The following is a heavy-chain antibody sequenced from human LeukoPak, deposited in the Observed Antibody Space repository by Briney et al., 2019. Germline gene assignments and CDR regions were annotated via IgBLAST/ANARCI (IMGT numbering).Heavy chain of an antibody. J-gene: IGHJ4*02. CDR1: GYTFTSYY. V-gene: IGHV1-46*01. D-gene: IGHD3-10*01. CDR3: ARGSSHAGFWSIGGVIITPADY. CDR2: INPGGGST. Sequence: GASVKVSCKASGYTFTSYYIHWVRQAPGQGLEWMGIINPGGGSTSYAQKFQGRVSMTRDTSTSTVYMDLSSLRSEDTAVYYGARGSSHAGFWSIGGVIITPADYWGQGTLVTVSS.